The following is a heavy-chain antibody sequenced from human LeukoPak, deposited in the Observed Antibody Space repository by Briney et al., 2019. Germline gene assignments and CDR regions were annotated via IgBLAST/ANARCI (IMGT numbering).Heavy chain of an antibody. Sequence: SETLSLTCTVSGGSISSYYWSWIRQPAGKGLEWIGRIYTSGSTYYNPSLKSRVTISVDTSKNQFSLKLSSVTAADTAVYYCARQGPSGRTFDYWGQGTLVTVSS. D-gene: IGHD3-10*01. CDR2: IYTSGST. V-gene: IGHV4-4*07. J-gene: IGHJ4*02. CDR1: GGSISSYY. CDR3: ARQGPSGRTFDY.